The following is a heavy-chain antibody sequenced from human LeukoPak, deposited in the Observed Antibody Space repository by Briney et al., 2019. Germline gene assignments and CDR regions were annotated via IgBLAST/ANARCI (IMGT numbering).Heavy chain of an antibody. CDR1: GFTFGDYA. D-gene: IGHD3-3*01. V-gene: IGHV3-49*04. CDR3: TRGPPLANDYDFWSGYYLGDY. J-gene: IGHJ4*02. Sequence: GVLRLSCTASGFTFGDYAMSWVRQAPGKGLEWVGFIRSKAYGGTTEYAASVKGRFTISRDDSKSIAYLQMNSLKTEDTAVYYCTRGPPLANDYDFWSGYYLGDYWGQGTLVTVSS. CDR2: IRSKAYGGTT.